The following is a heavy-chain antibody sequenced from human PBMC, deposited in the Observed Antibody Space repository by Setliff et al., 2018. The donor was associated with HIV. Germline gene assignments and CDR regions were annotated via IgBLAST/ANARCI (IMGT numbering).Heavy chain of an antibody. CDR2: ISAYSGNT. V-gene: IGHV1-18*01. D-gene: IGHD3-3*01. CDR1: GYTFTSYG. CDR3: ARVAWYYSFWSGLGDAFDI. Sequence: ASVKVSCKASGYTFTSYGISWVRQAPGQGLEWMGWISAYSGNTNYAQKLQGRVTMITDTSTSTAYMELRSLRSDDTAVYYCARVAWYYSFWSGLGDAFDIWGQGTMVTVSS. J-gene: IGHJ3*02.